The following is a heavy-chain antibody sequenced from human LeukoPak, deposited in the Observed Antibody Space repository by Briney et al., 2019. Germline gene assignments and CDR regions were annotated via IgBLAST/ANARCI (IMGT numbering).Heavy chain of an antibody. J-gene: IGHJ3*02. V-gene: IGHV3-23*01. CDR3: ARDPNGDYIGAFDM. D-gene: IGHD4-17*01. Sequence: GGSLRLSCAASGFIFSNYALMWLRQSPGKGLEWVSAIRGSGGGTFYADSVKGRFTIPRDNSKNTLYLQVNGLRAEDTAVYYCARDPNGDYIGAFDMWGRGTLVTVSS. CDR1: GFIFSNYA. CDR2: IRGSGGGT.